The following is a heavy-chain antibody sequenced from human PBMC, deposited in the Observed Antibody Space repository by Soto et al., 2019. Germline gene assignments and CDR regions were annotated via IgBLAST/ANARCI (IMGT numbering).Heavy chain of an antibody. CDR3: ARGLTGYFDD. D-gene: IGHD7-27*01. V-gene: IGHV1-3*01. CDR1: GYTFTSYS. J-gene: IGHJ4*02. CDR2: INAGSGYT. Sequence: QVQLVQSGAEVKKPGASVKVSCKASGYTFTSYSMHWVRQAPGQRLEWLGWINAGSGYTKYSQKFQGRITLTRDTSATTAYMELSSLRSEDTAVYYCARGLTGYFDDWGQGTLVTVSS.